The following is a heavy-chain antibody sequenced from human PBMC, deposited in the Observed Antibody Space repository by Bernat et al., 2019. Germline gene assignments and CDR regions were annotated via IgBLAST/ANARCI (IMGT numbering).Heavy chain of an antibody. D-gene: IGHD3-10*01. Sequence: QVQLVESGGGVVQPGRSLRLSCAASGFTFSSYGMHWVRQAPGKGLEWVAVISYDGSNKYYADSVKDRFTISRDNSKNTLYLQMNSLRAEDTAVYHCERDSPEWGVSDACDIWGQGTMVTVSS. CDR3: ERDSPEWGVSDACDI. V-gene: IGHV3-30*03. J-gene: IGHJ3*02. CDR2: ISYDGSNK. CDR1: GFTFSSYG.